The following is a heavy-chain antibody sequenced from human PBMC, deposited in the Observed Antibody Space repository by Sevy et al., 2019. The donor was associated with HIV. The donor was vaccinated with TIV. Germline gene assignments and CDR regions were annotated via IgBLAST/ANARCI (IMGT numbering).Heavy chain of an antibody. V-gene: IGHV3-21*01. Sequence: GGSLRLSCAASGFTFSSYTMNWVRQAPGKGLEWVSSISSSGTYIYYADSLKGRFTISRDNAKNSLYLQMNSLRAEDTAVYYCARSSLGGKSGMDLWGQGTTVTVSS. CDR3: ARSSLGGKSGMDL. D-gene: IGHD3-16*01. CDR1: GFTFSSYT. CDR2: ISSSGTYI. J-gene: IGHJ6*01.